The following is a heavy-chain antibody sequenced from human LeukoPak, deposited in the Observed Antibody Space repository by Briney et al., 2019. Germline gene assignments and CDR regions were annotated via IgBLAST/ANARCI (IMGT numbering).Heavy chain of an antibody. V-gene: IGHV5-51*01. D-gene: IGHD3-10*01. CDR3: ARRDPFMGDALDF. J-gene: IGHJ3*01. CDR2: TYAGDSDT. CDR1: GYTFTSFW. Sequence: GESLKISCKGSGYTFTSFWIAWVRQMPGKGLEWMGITYAGDSDTRYSPSFQGQVTISVDKSNSTAYLHWSSLTTSDTAMYFCARRDPFMGDALDFWGRGTMVTVAS.